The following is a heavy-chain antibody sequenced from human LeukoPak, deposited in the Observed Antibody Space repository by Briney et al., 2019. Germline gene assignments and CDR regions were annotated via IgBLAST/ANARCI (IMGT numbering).Heavy chain of an antibody. Sequence: ASVKVSCKASGYTFSTYGISWVRQAPGQGLEWMGWISAYKGNTYYAQKLQGRVTMTTDTSTSTAYMELRSLRSDDTAVYYCARTTYYYDSSGYLRAFDIWGQGTMVTVSS. V-gene: IGHV1-18*01. D-gene: IGHD3-22*01. J-gene: IGHJ3*02. CDR2: ISAYKGNT. CDR3: ARTTYYYDSSGYLRAFDI. CDR1: GYTFSTYG.